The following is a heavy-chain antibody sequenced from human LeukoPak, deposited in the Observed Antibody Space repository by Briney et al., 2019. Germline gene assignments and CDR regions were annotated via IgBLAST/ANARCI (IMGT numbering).Heavy chain of an antibody. CDR2: ISYSGII. Sequence: KASETLSLTCTVPGGSISNYYWNWIRQPPGKGLEWIGYISYSGIISYNPSLKSRVTISVDTSKSQFSLKLSSVTAADTAVYYCARGQKYRSGYTVTELGSGYFDYWGQGTLVTVSS. CDR1: GGSISNYY. CDR3: ARGQKYRSGYTVTELGSGYFDY. J-gene: IGHJ4*02. V-gene: IGHV4-59*01. D-gene: IGHD5-18*01.